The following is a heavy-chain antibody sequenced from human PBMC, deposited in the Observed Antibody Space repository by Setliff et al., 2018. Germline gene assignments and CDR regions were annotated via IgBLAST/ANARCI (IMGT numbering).Heavy chain of an antibody. J-gene: IGHJ4*02. CDR2: IKSDGSNT. Sequence: HPGGSLRLSCAASEFTFRNYYMHWVRQAPGKGLMWVSYIKSDGSNTHYADSVEGRFTISRDNAKNTLYLQMNSLRAEDTAVYYGARGGCSATSCLDYWGQGILVTVSS. D-gene: IGHD2-2*01. CDR1: EFTFRNYY. V-gene: IGHV3-74*01. CDR3: ARGGCSATSCLDY.